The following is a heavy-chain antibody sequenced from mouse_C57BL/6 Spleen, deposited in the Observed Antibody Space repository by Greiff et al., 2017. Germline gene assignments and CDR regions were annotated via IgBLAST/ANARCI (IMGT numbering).Heavy chain of an antibody. D-gene: IGHD1-1*01. Sequence: QVQPQQSGAELVRPGSSVKLSCKASGYTFTSYWMDWVKQRPGQGLEWIGNIYPSDSETHYNQKFKDKATLTVDKSSSTAYMLLSSLTSEDSAVYYCARPFGTVVAPLYAMDYWGQGTSVTVSS. CDR3: ARPFGTVVAPLYAMDY. CDR1: GYTFTSYW. V-gene: IGHV1-61*01. J-gene: IGHJ4*01. CDR2: IYPSDSET.